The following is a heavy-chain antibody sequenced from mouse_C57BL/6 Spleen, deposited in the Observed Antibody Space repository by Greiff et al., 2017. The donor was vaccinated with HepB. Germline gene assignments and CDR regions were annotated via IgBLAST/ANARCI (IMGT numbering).Heavy chain of an antibody. D-gene: IGHD1-1*01. Sequence: VQLQQSGPELVKPGASVKISCKASGYAFSSSWMNWVKQRPGKGLEWIGRIYPGDGDTNYNGKFKGKATLTADKSSSTAYMQLSSLTSEDSAVYFCARGGYGTLYAMDYWGQRTSVTVSS. CDR3: ARGGYGTLYAMDY. V-gene: IGHV1-82*01. CDR1: GYAFSSSW. J-gene: IGHJ4*01. CDR2: IYPGDGDT.